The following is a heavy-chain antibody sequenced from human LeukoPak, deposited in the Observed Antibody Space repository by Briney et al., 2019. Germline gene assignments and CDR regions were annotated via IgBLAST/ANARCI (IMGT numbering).Heavy chain of an antibody. CDR2: ISSSSSTI. V-gene: IGHV3-48*01. J-gene: IGHJ4*02. CDR3: ARYYYDSSGYLKFDY. D-gene: IGHD3-22*01. Sequence: GGSLRLSCAASGFTFSSYSMNWVRQAPGKGLEWVSYISSSSSTIYYADSVKGRFTISRDNAKNSLYLQMNSLRAEDTAVYYCARYYYDSSGYLKFDYWGQGTLVTVSS. CDR1: GFTFSSYS.